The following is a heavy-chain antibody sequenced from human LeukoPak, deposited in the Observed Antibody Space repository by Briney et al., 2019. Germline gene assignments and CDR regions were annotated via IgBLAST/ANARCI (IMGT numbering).Heavy chain of an antibody. V-gene: IGHV3-48*03. CDR3: ARDKDQYSGYDSGLFDY. J-gene: IGHJ4*02. CDR2: ISSSGSTI. Sequence: PGGSLTLSCAASGFTFSSYEMNWVRQAPGKGLEWVSYISSSGSTIYYADSVKGRFTISRDNAKKSLYLQMNSLRAEDTAVYYCARDKDQYSGYDSGLFDYWGQGTLVTVSS. CDR1: GFTFSSYE. D-gene: IGHD5-12*01.